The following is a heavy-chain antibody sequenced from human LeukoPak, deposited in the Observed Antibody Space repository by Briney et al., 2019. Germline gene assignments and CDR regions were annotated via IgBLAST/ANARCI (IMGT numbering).Heavy chain of an antibody. Sequence: EASVKVSCKASGYSFINYGITWVRQAPGQGLEWMGWSSPYNGKTNYAQKFQGRVTMTTDTSTNTAYMELRSLRSDDTAVYYCARGGIDIVTVPVSNWFDPWGQGTLVTVSS. CDR2: SSPYNGKT. V-gene: IGHV1-18*01. D-gene: IGHD2/OR15-2a*01. J-gene: IGHJ5*02. CDR1: GYSFINYG. CDR3: ARGGIDIVTVPVSNWFDP.